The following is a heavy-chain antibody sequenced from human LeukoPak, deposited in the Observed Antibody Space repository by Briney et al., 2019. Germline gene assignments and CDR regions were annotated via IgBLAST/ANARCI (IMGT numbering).Heavy chain of an antibody. CDR3: ARGHQRVGYIWGSYRNKPFDY. CDR2: MNPNSGNT. V-gene: IGHV1-8*01. J-gene: IGHJ4*02. Sequence: ASVKVSCKASGYTFTSYDINWVRQATGQGLEWMGWMNPNSGNTGYAQKFRGRVTMTRNTSISTAYMELSSPRSEDTAVYYCARGHQRVGYIWGSYRNKPFDYWGQGTLVTVSS. CDR1: GYTFTSYD. D-gene: IGHD3-16*02.